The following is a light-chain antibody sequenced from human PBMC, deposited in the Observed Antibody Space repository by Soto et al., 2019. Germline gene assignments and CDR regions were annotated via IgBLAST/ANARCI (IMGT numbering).Light chain of an antibody. V-gene: IGLV4-69*01. CDR1: SGHSSYA. J-gene: IGLJ2*01. Sequence: QTVVTQSPSASASLGASVKLTCTLSSGHSSYAIAWHQQQPEKGPRYLMKLNSDGSHSKGDGIPDRFSGSSSGAERYLTISSLQSEDEADYYCQTLGTGIRVFGGGTKLTVL. CDR2: LNSDGSH. CDR3: QTLGTGIRV.